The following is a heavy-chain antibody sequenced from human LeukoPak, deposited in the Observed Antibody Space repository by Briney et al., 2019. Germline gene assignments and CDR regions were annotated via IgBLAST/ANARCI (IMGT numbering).Heavy chain of an antibody. D-gene: IGHD3-3*01. CDR1: GGTFSSYT. J-gene: IGHJ5*02. Sequence: ASVKVSCKASGGTFSSYTISWVRQAPGQGLEWMGRIIPILGIANYAQKFQGRVTITADKSTSTAYMELSSLRSEDTAVYYCARTNYDFWSVYPLGVDPWGQGTLVTVSS. V-gene: IGHV1-69*02. CDR2: IIPILGIA. CDR3: ARTNYDFWSVYPLGVDP.